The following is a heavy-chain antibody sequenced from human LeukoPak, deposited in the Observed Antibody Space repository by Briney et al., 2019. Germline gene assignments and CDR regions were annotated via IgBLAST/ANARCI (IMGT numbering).Heavy chain of an antibody. Sequence: GGSLRLSCAASGFTFSDYYMSWIRQAPGKGLEWVSYISSSGSTIYYADSVKGRFTISRDNAKNSPYLQMNSLRAEDTAVYYCAREECSGGSCYETKWFDPWGQGTLVTVSS. V-gene: IGHV3-11*01. CDR2: ISSSGSTI. D-gene: IGHD2-15*01. CDR3: AREECSGGSCYETKWFDP. CDR1: GFTFSDYY. J-gene: IGHJ5*02.